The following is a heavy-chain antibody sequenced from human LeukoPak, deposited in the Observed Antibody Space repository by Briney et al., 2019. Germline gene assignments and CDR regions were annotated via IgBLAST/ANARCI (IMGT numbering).Heavy chain of an antibody. CDR2: IYYSGST. CDR3: ARGPGWYYFDY. J-gene: IGHJ4*02. D-gene: IGHD6-19*01. V-gene: IGHV4-59*13. CDR1: GGPISRYY. Sequence: SDTLSLTCTVSGGPISRYYWSWIRQPPGKGLKWSGYIYYSGSTNYNPTLKSRVTISVDTSKNKFSLKLSSVTAGATAVYYCARGPGWYYFDYWGQGTLVTVSS.